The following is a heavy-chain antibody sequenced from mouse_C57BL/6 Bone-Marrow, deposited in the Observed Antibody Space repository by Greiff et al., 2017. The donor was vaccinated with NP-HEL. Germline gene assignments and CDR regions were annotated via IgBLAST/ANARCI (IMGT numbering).Heavy chain of an antibody. Sequence: VQLKESGAELVRPGASVKLSCTASGFNIKDDYMHWVKQRPEQGLEWIGWIDPENGDTEYASKFQGKATITADTSSNTAYMQLSSLTSEDTAVYYGTTASYYYCSSHFFDYWGQGTTLTVSA. CDR1: GFNIKDDY. D-gene: IGHD1-1*01. CDR3: TTASYYYCSSHFFDY. V-gene: IGHV14-4*01. CDR2: IDPENGDT. J-gene: IGHJ2*01.